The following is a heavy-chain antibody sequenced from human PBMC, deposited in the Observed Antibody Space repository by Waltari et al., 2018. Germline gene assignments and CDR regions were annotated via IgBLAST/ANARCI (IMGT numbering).Heavy chain of an antibody. J-gene: IGHJ4*02. D-gene: IGHD1-26*01. CDR3: ARFGVGATRGGDY. CDR1: GGSISSYY. Sequence: QVQLPESGPGLVKPSETLSLTCTVSGGSISSYYWSWIRQPPGKGLEWIGYIYSSGSTNYDPATKGRVTRSVDTSKNQCSLKRSSVTAADTAVYYWARFGVGATRGGDYWGQGTLVTVSS. V-gene: IGHV4-59*01. CDR2: IYSSGST.